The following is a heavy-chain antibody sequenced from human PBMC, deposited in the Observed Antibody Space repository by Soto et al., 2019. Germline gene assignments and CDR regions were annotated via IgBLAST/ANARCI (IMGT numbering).Heavy chain of an antibody. CDR1: GYTFTGYY. D-gene: IGHD5-18*01. CDR2: INPNSGGT. J-gene: IGHJ5*02. CDR3: AREGMGYSYIA. Sequence: ASVKVSCKASGYTFTGYYMHWVRQAPGQGLEWMGWINPNSGGTSYAQKFQGWVTMTRDTSISTAYMELSRLRSDDTAVYYCAREGMGYSYIAWGQGTLVTVSS. V-gene: IGHV1-2*04.